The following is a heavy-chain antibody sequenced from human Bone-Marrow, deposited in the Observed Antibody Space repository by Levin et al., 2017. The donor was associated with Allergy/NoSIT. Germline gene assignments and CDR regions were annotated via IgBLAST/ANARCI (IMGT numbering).Heavy chain of an antibody. Sequence: QTGGSLRLSCAASGFALSNYAMNWVRQAPGKGLEWVSGLSGSDGSGSAYYAGSVRGRFTISRDKSKNTLYLEMNRLTAEDTAVYFCAKGLTYYYDSDGYYYGDWGQGSPVTVSS. J-gene: IGHJ4*02. CDR3: AKGLTYYYDSDGYYYGD. V-gene: IGHV3-23*01. D-gene: IGHD3-22*01. CDR1: GFALSNYA. CDR2: LSGSDGSGSA.